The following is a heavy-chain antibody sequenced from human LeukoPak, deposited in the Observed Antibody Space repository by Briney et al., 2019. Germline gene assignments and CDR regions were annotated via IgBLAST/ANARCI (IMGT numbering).Heavy chain of an antibody. J-gene: IGHJ4*02. CDR3: ARGPGYSSGWYNTAYNY. CDR1: GGSFSGYY. Sequence: SETLSLTCAVYGGSFSGYYWSWIRQPPGKGLEWIGEINHSGSTNYNPSLKSRVTISVDTSKNQFSLKLSSVTAADTAVYYCARGPGYSSGWYNTAYNYWGQGTLVTVSS. CDR2: INHSGST. D-gene: IGHD6-19*01. V-gene: IGHV4-34*01.